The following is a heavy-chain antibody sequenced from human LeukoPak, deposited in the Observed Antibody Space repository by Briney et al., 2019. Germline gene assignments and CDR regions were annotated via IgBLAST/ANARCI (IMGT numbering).Heavy chain of an antibody. CDR1: GYTFTSYD. J-gene: IGHJ6*02. CDR2: MNPNSGNT. D-gene: IGHD5-24*01. CDR3: ARGDGTLHYYYYGMDV. Sequence: GASVTVSFKASGYTFTSYDINWVRQATGRGLEWMGWMNPNSGNTGYAQKFQGRVTMTRNTSISTAYMELSSLRSEDTAVYYCARGDGTLHYYYYGMDVWGQGTTVTVSS. V-gene: IGHV1-8*01.